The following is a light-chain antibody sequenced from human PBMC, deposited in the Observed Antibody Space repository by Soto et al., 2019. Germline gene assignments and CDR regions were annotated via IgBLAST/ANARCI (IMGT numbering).Light chain of an antibody. J-gene: IGKJ5*01. V-gene: IGKV3-11*01. CDR2: DAS. Sequence: ELVLTQSAAALSLSPGERATLSCRASQSVSSYLAWYQQKPGQAPRLLIYDASNRATGIPARFSGSGSGTDFTLTISSLEPEDFAVYYCQQRSNWPTFGQGTRLEIK. CDR1: QSVSSY. CDR3: QQRSNWPT.